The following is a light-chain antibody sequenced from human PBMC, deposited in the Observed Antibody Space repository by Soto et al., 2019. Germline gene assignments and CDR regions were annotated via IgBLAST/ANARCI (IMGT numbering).Light chain of an antibody. CDR2: EVS. CDR1: SSDVGAYNY. CDR3: SSHAGSNYYV. Sequence: QSALTQPPSASGSPGQSVTISCSGTSSDVGAYNYVSWYQQHPGKAPKLMIYEVSKRPSGFPDRFSGSKSGNTASLTASGLQAEDEADYYCSSHAGSNYYVFGTGTKVTVL. J-gene: IGLJ1*01. V-gene: IGLV2-8*01.